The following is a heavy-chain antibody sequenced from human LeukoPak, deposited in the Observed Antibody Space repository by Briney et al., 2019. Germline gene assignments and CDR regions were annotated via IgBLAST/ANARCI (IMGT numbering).Heavy chain of an antibody. V-gene: IGHV3-7*04. CDR2: IKKDGWET. CDR3: ARGSVEGWFDP. J-gene: IGHJ5*02. Sequence: GGSLRLSCVGSGFIFSSYSMTWVRQTPGKGLEWVANIKKDGWETHYVDSVKGRFTISRDNAKNSVYLQMNRLRGEDTAVYYCARGSVEGWFDPWGQGTLVTVSS. D-gene: IGHD2-21*01. CDR1: GFIFSSYS.